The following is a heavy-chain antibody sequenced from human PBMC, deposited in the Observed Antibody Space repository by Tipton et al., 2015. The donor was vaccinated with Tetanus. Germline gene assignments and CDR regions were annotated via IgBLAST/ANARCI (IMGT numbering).Heavy chain of an antibody. V-gene: IGHV1-2*02. Sequence: QVQLVQSGAEVKKPGASVKVSCKASGYTFTGYYMHWVRQAPGQGLEWMGWINPNSGGTNYAQKFQGRVTMTRDTSISTAYMELSRLRSDDTAVYYCARTNPYGSGSYYNGFDYWGQGTLVTVSS. CDR2: INPNSGGT. J-gene: IGHJ4*02. D-gene: IGHD3-10*01. CDR1: GYTFTGYY. CDR3: ARTNPYGSGSYYNGFDY.